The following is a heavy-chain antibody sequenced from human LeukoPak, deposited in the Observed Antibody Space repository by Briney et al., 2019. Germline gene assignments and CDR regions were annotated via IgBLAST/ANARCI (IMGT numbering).Heavy chain of an antibody. D-gene: IGHD1-26*01. J-gene: IGHJ4*02. CDR2: VYTSGGT. CDR1: GASINTGIYY. Sequence: SETLSLTCTVSGASINTGIYYYAWIRQPAGKGLEWIGRVYTSGGTNYNPSLKSRVTISTDSSKNQFSLNLTSVTAADTAVYYCAREWDYIEHWGRGTPVTVSS. CDR3: AREWDYIEH. V-gene: IGHV4-61*02.